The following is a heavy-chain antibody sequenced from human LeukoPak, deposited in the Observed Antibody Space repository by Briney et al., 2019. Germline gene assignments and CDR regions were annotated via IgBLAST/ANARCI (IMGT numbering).Heavy chain of an antibody. D-gene: IGHD5-18*01. J-gene: IGHJ4*02. CDR3: ATAVPTAYFDY. Sequence: SETLSLTCTVSGYSISSGYYWGWIRQPPGKGLEWIGSIYHSGSTYYNPSLQSRVTISVDTSKQQFALQQSLVTAADTAVYYCATAVPTAYFDYWGQGTLVTVSS. CDR1: GYSISSGYY. CDR2: IYHSGST. V-gene: IGHV4-38-2*02.